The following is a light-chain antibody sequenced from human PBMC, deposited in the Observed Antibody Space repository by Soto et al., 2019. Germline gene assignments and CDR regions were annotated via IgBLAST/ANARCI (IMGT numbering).Light chain of an antibody. V-gene: IGKV3-20*01. J-gene: IGKJ5*01. CDR3: QQYGSSPIT. Sequence: EIVLTQSPGILSLSPGERATLSCRASQSVSNDFLAWYQQKPGQAPRLLIYGASTRATDAPDRFSGSGSGADFTLAIRRLEPEDAAVYYCQQYGSSPITFGQGTRLEIK. CDR1: QSVSNDF. CDR2: GAS.